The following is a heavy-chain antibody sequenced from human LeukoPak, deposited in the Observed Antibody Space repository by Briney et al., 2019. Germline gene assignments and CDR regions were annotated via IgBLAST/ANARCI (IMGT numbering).Heavy chain of an antibody. CDR1: GFTFSSCA. CDR3: AKAPVTTCSGAYCYPFDY. D-gene: IGHD2-15*01. CDR2: IYSGGST. J-gene: IGHJ4*02. V-gene: IGHV3-23*03. Sequence: GGSLRLSCAASGFTFSSCAMSWVRQAPGKGLEWVSIIYSGGSTFYADSVKGRFTISRDSSKNTLYLQMNSLRAGDAAVYYCAKAPVTTCSGAYCYPFDYWSQGTLVTVSS.